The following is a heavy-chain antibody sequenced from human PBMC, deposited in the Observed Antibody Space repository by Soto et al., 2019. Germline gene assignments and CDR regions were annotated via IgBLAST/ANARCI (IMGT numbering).Heavy chain of an antibody. CDR2: ISSSSSTI. CDR1: GFTFSSYS. V-gene: IGHV3-48*02. J-gene: IGHJ5*02. CDR3: ARGADYDSSGIRLNWFDP. Sequence: EVQLVESGGSLVQPGGSLRLSCAASGFTFSSYSMNWVRQAPGKGLEWVSYISSSSSTIYYADSVKGRFTISRDNAKNSLYLQMNSLRDEDTAVYYCARGADYDSSGIRLNWFDPWGQGTLVTVSS. D-gene: IGHD3-22*01.